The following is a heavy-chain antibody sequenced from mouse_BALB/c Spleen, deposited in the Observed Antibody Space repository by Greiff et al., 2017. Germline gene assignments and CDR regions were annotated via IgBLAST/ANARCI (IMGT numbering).Heavy chain of an antibody. CDR3: ARSDGSSYPYYFDY. CDR2: INPSTGYT. V-gene: IGHV1-7*01. Sequence: LVESGAELAKPGASVKMSCKASGYTFTSYWMHWVKQRPGQGLEWIGYINPSTGYTEYNQKFKDKATLTADKSSSTAYMQLSSLTSEDSAVYYCARSDGSSYPYYFDYWGQGTTLTVSS. CDR1: GYTFTSYW. D-gene: IGHD1-1*01. J-gene: IGHJ2*01.